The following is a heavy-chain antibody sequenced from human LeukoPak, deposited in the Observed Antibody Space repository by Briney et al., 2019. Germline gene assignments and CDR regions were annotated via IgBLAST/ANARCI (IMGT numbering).Heavy chain of an antibody. V-gene: IGHV4-59*08. CDR3: ARYFGYYGMDV. CDR1: GGSISSYY. Sequence: PSETLSLTCTVSGGSISSYYWSWIRQPPGKGLEWIGYIYYRGSTNYNPSLKSRVTISVDTSKNQFSLKLSSVTAADTAVYYCARYFGYYGMDVWGQGTTVTVSS. CDR2: IYYRGST. J-gene: IGHJ6*02. D-gene: IGHD3-10*01.